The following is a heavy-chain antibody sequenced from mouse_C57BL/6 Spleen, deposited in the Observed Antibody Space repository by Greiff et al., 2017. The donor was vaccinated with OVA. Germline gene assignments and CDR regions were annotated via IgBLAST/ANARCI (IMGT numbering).Heavy chain of an antibody. D-gene: IGHD4-1*01. CDR2: INPSSGYT. CDR1: GYTFTSYT. V-gene: IGHV1-4*01. CDR3: ARGGENWDVNWFAY. J-gene: IGHJ3*01. Sequence: QVQLQQSGAELARPGASVKMSCKASGYTFTSYTMHWVKQRPGQGLEWIGYINPSSGYTKYNQKFKDKATLTADKSSSTAYMQLSSLTSEDSAVYYCARGGENWDVNWFAYWGQGTLVTVSA.